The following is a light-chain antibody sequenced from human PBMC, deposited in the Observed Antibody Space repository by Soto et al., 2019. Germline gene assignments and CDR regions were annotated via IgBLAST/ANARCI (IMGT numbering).Light chain of an antibody. CDR3: QHYTGYPWT. CDR2: AAS. J-gene: IGKJ1*01. Sequence: DIQLVQSPSSLSASVGDRVTITCRASQGVNNYLAWFQQKPGKAPQSLIYAASTLRTGVPSRFSGSGYGTDFILTIDSLHPEDFATYYCQHYTGYPWTFGQGTTVDVK. CDR1: QGVNNY. V-gene: IGKV1-16*01.